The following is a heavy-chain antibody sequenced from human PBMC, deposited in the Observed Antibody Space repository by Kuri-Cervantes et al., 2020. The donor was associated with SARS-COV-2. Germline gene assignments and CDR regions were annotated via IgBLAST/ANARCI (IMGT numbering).Heavy chain of an antibody. D-gene: IGHD3-22*01. V-gene: IGHV3-30*04. J-gene: IGHJ4*02. Sequence: GESLKISCAASGFTFSSYAMHWVRQAPSKGLEWVAVISYDGSNKYYADSVKGRFTISRDNSKNTLYLQMNSLRAEDTAVYYCARERYYYDSSGYYSLFDYWGQGTLVTFSS. CDR2: ISYDGSNK. CDR1: GFTFSSYA. CDR3: ARERYYYDSSGYYSLFDY.